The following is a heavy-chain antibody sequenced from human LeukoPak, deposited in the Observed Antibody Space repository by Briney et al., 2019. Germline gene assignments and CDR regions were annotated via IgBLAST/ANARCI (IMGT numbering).Heavy chain of an antibody. J-gene: IGHJ6*02. CDR3: ANTIAVAGFYYYYGMDV. CDR2: IRFDGNEN. D-gene: IGHD6-19*01. V-gene: IGHV3-30*02. CDR1: GFTFSSYG. Sequence: GGSLRLSCAASGFTFSSYGMHWVRQAPGKGLEWVAFIRFDGNENYYADSVKGRFTISSDNSKNTLYLQMNSLRADDTAIYYCANTIAVAGFYYYYGMDVWGQGTTVTVSS.